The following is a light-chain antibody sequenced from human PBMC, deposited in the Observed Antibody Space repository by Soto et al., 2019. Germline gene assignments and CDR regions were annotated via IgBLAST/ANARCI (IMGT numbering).Light chain of an antibody. CDR1: QSISSSY. J-gene: IGKJ4*01. Sequence: EIVLTQSPGTLSLSPGERATLSCRASQSISSSYLAWYQQKPGQPPRLLLYRTFSRATGIPDRFSDSGSGTDFTLTISRLEPEDFAVYFCQQFSSSPLTFGGGTKVEI. CDR3: QQFSSSPLT. V-gene: IGKV3-20*01. CDR2: RTF.